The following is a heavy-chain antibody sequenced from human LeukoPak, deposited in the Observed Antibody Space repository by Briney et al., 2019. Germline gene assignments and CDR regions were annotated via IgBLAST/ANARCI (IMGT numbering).Heavy chain of an antibody. D-gene: IGHD6-13*01. CDR3: ARHGKAAAGTGYFDY. J-gene: IGHJ4*02. V-gene: IGHV4-59*08. Sequence: KTSETLSLTCTVSGGSISTFYWSWVRQPLGKGLEWIGFVYYTGATNYNPSLRSRVTMSVDTSKNQFSLKLSSVTAADTAVYYCARHGKAAAGTGYFDYWGQGTLVTVSS. CDR2: VYYTGAT. CDR1: GGSISTFY.